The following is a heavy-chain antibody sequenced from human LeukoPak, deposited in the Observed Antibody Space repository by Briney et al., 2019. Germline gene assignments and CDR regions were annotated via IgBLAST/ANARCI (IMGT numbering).Heavy chain of an antibody. D-gene: IGHD3-10*01. J-gene: IGHJ6*02. Sequence: SETLSLTCAVYGGSFSGYYWSWIRQPPGKGLEWIGEINHSGSTNYNPSLKSRGTISVDTSKNQFSLKLSSVTAADTAVYYCASGLLWFGELQYYYYGMDVWGQGTTVTVSS. V-gene: IGHV4-34*01. CDR3: ASGLLWFGELQYYYYGMDV. CDR1: GGSFSGYY. CDR2: INHSGST.